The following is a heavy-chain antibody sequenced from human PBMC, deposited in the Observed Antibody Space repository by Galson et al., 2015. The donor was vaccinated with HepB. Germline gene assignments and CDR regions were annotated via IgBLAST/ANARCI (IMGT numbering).Heavy chain of an antibody. J-gene: IGHJ2*01. CDR1: GFTMSDYG. CDR2: ISYDGSDK. Sequence: SLRLSCAASGFTMSDYGMHWVRQAPGKGLEGVACISYDGSDKYFADSVKGRFTISRDNSKSTLYLQMNNLRAEDTALYYCAKGQQVFWYFDLWGRGTPVTVSS. V-gene: IGHV3-30*18. D-gene: IGHD1/OR15-1a*01. CDR3: AKGQQVFWYFDL.